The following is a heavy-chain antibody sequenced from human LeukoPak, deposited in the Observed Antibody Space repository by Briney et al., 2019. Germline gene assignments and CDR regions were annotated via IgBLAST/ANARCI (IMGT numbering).Heavy chain of an antibody. CDR1: GFTVSSNY. J-gene: IGHJ4*02. CDR3: ARLGCSGGSCYYSSGYFDY. V-gene: IGHV3-53*01. CDR2: IYSGGST. Sequence: GGSLRLSCAASGFTVSSNYMSWVRQAPGKGLEWVSVIYSGGSTYYADSVKGRFTISRDNSKNTLYLQMNSLRAEDTAVYYCARLGCSGGSCYYSSGYFDYWGQGTLVTVSS. D-gene: IGHD2-15*01.